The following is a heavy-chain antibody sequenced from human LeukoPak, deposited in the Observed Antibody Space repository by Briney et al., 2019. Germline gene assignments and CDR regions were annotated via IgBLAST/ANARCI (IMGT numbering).Heavy chain of an antibody. CDR3: ARDDAMVSGMDY. D-gene: IGHD5-18*01. Sequence: SETLSLTCTVSGYSISSGYYWGWIRQPPGKGLEWIGSIYHSGSTYYNPSLKSRVTISVDTSKNQFSLKLSSVTAADTAVYYCARDDAMVSGMDYWGQGTLVTVSS. V-gene: IGHV4-38-2*02. CDR1: GYSISSGYY. J-gene: IGHJ4*02. CDR2: IYHSGST.